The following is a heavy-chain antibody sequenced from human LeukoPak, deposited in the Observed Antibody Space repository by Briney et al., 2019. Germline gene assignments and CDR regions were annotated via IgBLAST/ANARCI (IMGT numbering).Heavy chain of an antibody. Sequence: IPSQTLSLTCTVSGGSISSGDYYWSWIRQPPGTGLEWIGYIYYSGSTYYNPSLKSRVTISVDTSKNQFSLKLSSVTAADTAVYYCARGRYYGSGSYYPFDYWGQGTLVTVSS. CDR3: ARGRYYGSGSYYPFDY. J-gene: IGHJ4*02. CDR2: IYYSGST. CDR1: GGSISSGDYY. V-gene: IGHV4-30-4*01. D-gene: IGHD3-10*01.